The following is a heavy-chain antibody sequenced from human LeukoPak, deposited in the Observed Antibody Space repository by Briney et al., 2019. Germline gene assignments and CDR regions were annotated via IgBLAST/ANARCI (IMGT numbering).Heavy chain of an antibody. J-gene: IGHJ6*02. Sequence: GGSLRLSCVASGFTFRSFAIHWVRQAPGKGLEWVTFISYDGSTIYYADSVKGRFTISRDNAKNSLYLQMSNLRAEDTAVYFCARGGGLDVWGQGATVTVSS. D-gene: IGHD3-16*01. CDR1: GFTFRSFA. V-gene: IGHV3-30-3*01. CDR2: ISYDGSTI. CDR3: ARGGGLDV.